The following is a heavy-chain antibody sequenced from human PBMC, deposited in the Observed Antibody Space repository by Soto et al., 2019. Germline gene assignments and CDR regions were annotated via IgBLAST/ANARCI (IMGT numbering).Heavy chain of an antibody. J-gene: IGHJ6*03. Sequence: ASVTVSCKASGYTFTGYYMHWVRQAPGQGLEWMGIINPSGGSTSYAQKFQGRVTMTRDTSTSTVYMELSSLRSEDTAVYYCASGGYYYYMDVWGKGTTVTVSS. CDR1: GYTFTGYY. D-gene: IGHD3-10*01. CDR3: ASGGYYYYMDV. V-gene: IGHV1-46*03. CDR2: INPSGGST.